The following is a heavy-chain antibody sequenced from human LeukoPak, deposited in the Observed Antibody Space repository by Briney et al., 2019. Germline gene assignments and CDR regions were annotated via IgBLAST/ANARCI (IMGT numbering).Heavy chain of an antibody. CDR1: GFTFSSYT. CDR3: AKDGGLWVSAHWGDS. CDR2: ITTSDGNT. V-gene: IGHV3-23*01. D-gene: IGHD7-27*01. Sequence: GGSLRLSCAASGFTFSSYTMSWVRQAPGKGLEWVSTITTSDGNTYYADSVKGRFTVSRDNSKSTLFLQMNSLRAEDTAVYYCAKDGGLWVSAHWGDSWGRGTLVTVSS. J-gene: IGHJ4*02.